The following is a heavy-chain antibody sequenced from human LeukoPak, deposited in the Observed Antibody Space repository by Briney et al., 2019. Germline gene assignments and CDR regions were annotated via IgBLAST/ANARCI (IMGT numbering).Heavy chain of an antibody. CDR1: GFSLTTTGVG. J-gene: IGHJ4*02. V-gene: IGHV2-5*02. Sequence: ESGPTLVKPTQTLTLTCTFSGFSLTTTGVGVGWIRQTPGTALEWLALIYWDNDNRYSPSLRSRLTIIKDTSKNLVVLIMANMNPADTATYHCAHYVDYRFTYYFDYWGQGTPVTVSS. CDR2: IYWDNDN. CDR3: AHYVDYRFTYYFDY. D-gene: IGHD4-17*01.